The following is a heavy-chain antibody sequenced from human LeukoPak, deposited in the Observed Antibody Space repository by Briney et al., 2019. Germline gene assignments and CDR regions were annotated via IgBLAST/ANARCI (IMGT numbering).Heavy chain of an antibody. Sequence: GGSLRLSCAASGFTFSSYGMHWVRQAPGKGLEWVAFIRYDGSNKYYADSVKGRFTISRDNSKNMLYLQMNSLRAEDTAVYYCAKDTPNIVVVPAATGGYFDYWGQGTLVTVSS. CDR2: IRYDGSNK. CDR3: AKDTPNIVVVPAATGGYFDY. J-gene: IGHJ4*02. V-gene: IGHV3-30*02. D-gene: IGHD2-2*01. CDR1: GFTFSSYG.